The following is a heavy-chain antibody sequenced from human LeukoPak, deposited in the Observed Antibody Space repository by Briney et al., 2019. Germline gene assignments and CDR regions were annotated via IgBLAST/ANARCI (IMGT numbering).Heavy chain of an antibody. D-gene: IGHD3-9*01. CDR1: GFTFSGYW. Sequence: GGSLRLSCAASGFTFSGYWMSWVRQAPGKGLEWVSYISSSSSYTNYADSVKGRFTISRDNAKNSLYLQMNSLRAEDTAVYYCATGGTNYDILTGDWGYFDYWGQGTLVTVSS. CDR2: ISSSSSYT. J-gene: IGHJ4*02. CDR3: ATGGTNYDILTGDWGYFDY. V-gene: IGHV3-11*06.